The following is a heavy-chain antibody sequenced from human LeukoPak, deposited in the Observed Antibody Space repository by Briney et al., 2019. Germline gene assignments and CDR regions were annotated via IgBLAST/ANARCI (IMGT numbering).Heavy chain of an antibody. CDR2: IVVGSGNT. J-gene: IGHJ4*02. CDR1: GFTFSNSA. D-gene: IGHD1-1*01. Sequence: ASVKVSCKASGFTFSNSAMQWVRQARGQRLEWIGWIVVGSGNTNYAQKLQGRVTITRDMSTSTAYMELSSLRSDDTAVYYCARDGNTTGTTAKYYFDYWGQGTLVTVSS. CDR3: ARDGNTTGTTAKYYFDY. V-gene: IGHV1-58*02.